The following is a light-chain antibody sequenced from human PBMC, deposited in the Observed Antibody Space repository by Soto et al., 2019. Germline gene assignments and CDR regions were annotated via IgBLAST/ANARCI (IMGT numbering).Light chain of an antibody. Sequence: QSVLTQPASVSGSPGQSITISCTGTSSDVGGYNRVSWYQQHPDKAPKLIIYEVTNRPSGISNRFSGSKSGDTASLTISGVQAEDEADYSCYSYRSGSDHVFGNGTKLTV. CDR1: SSDVGGYNR. CDR3: YSYRSGSDHV. J-gene: IGLJ1*01. V-gene: IGLV2-14*01. CDR2: EVT.